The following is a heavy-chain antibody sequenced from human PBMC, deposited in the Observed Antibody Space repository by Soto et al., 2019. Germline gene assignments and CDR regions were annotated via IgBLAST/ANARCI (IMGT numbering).Heavy chain of an antibody. CDR3: ARHVPAAGYYYGMDV. CDR1: GGTFSSYA. CDR2: IIPIFGTA. D-gene: IGHD2-2*01. V-gene: IGHV1-69*12. Sequence: QVQLVQSGAEVKNPGSSVKVSCKASGGTFSSYAISWVRQAPGQGLEWMGGIIPIFGTANYAQKFQGRVTITADESTSTAYMELGSLRSEDTTVYYCARHVPAAGYYYGMDVWGQGTTVTFAS. J-gene: IGHJ6*02.